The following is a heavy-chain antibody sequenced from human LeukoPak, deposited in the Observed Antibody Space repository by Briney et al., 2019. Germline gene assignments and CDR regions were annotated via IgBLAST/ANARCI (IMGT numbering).Heavy chain of an antibody. CDR2: ISSSGSTI. D-gene: IGHD3-22*01. CDR3: AREGYYYDSSGYPDI. V-gene: IGHV3-11*01. J-gene: IGHJ3*02. CDR1: GFTFSDYY. Sequence: GGSLGLSCAASGFTFSDYYMSWIRQAPGKGLEWVSYISSSGSTIYYADSVKGRFTISRDNAKNSLYLQMNSLRAEDTAVYYCAREGYYYDSSGYPDIWGQGTMVTVSS.